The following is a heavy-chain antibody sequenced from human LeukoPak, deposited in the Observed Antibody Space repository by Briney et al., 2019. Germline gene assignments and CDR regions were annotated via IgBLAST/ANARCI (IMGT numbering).Heavy chain of an antibody. Sequence: AGSLTLSCAVYGWTFIDAWMSWVRQAPGKGLEWVGRIKTNTNGGTTAYAAPVKGRFTISRDDSKNTPYLQMDSLRAEDTAVYFCTRVESTIQYLHPGGQGTLVTVSS. D-gene: IGHD5/OR15-5a*01. V-gene: IGHV3-15*01. CDR1: GWTFIDAW. J-gene: IGHJ5*02. CDR2: IKTNTNGGTT. CDR3: TRVESTIQYLHP.